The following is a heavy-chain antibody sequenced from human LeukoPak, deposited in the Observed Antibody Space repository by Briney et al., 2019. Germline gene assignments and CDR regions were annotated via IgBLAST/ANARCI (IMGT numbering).Heavy chain of an antibody. CDR3: ARDRGGSGWFN. CDR1: GFTFSSYE. J-gene: IGHJ4*02. D-gene: IGHD6-19*01. CDR2: ISSSGSTI. V-gene: IGHV3-48*03. Sequence: GGSLRLSCAASGFTFSSYEMNWVRQAPGKGLEWVSYISSSGSTIYYADSVKGRSTISRDNAKNSLYLQMNSLRAEDTAVYYCARDRGGSGWFNWGQGTLVTVSS.